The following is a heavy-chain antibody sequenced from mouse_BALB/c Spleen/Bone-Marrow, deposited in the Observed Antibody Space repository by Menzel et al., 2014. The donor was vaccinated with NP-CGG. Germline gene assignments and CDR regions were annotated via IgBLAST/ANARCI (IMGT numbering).Heavy chain of an antibody. V-gene: IGHV14-3*02. D-gene: IGHD1-1*01. Sequence: QLQQSGAELVTPGASVKLSCTASGFNIKDSYMHWVKQRPEQGLEWIGRIDPATGNTKYDPKFQGKATITADTSSNTAYLQLSGLTSEDTAVYYCASYYYGRAWFAYWGQGTLVTVSA. CDR1: GFNIKDSY. J-gene: IGHJ3*01. CDR2: IDPATGNT. CDR3: ASYYYGRAWFAY.